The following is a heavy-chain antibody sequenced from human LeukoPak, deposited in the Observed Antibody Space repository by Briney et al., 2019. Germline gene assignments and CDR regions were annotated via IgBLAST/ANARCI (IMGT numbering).Heavy chain of an antibody. CDR3: AREVIEDWFDP. CDR2: IYYSGST. J-gene: IGHJ5*02. Sequence: PSETLSLTCTVSGGSISSYYWSWIRQSPGKGLEWIGYIYYSGSTYYNPSLKSRVTMSVDTSKNQFSLKLSSVTAADTAVYYCAREVIEDWFDPWGQGTLVTVSS. CDR1: GGSISSYY. V-gene: IGHV4-59*12. D-gene: IGHD2/OR15-2a*01.